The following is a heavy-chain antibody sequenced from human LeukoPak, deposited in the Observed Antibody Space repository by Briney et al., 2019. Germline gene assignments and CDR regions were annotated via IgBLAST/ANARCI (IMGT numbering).Heavy chain of an antibody. CDR2: IYTSGST. CDR1: GGSISSYY. CDR3: ARDASYYYDSSGYYYFAPNVHYFDY. V-gene: IGHV4-4*07. Sequence: PSETLSLTCTVSGGSISSYYWSWIRQPAGKGLEWIGRIYTSGSTNYNPSLKSRVTMSVDTSKNQFSLKLSSVTAADTAVYYCARDASYYYDSSGYYYFAPNVHYFDYWGQGTLVTLSS. J-gene: IGHJ4*02. D-gene: IGHD3-22*01.